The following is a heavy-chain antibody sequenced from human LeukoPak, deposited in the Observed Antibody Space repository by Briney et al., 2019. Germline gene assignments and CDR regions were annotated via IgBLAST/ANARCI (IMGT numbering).Heavy chain of an antibody. CDR3: ARETPSRYFDY. CDR2: MNPNSGKT. J-gene: IGHJ4*02. Sequence: ASVKVSCKASGYTLTTYDINWVRQAPGQGLEWMGWMNPNSGKTGYAQKFQDRITITRNTSISTAYMELSSLSSEDTAVYYCARETPSRYFDYWGQGTLVTVSS. CDR1: GYTLTTYD. V-gene: IGHV1-8*01. D-gene: IGHD4-23*01.